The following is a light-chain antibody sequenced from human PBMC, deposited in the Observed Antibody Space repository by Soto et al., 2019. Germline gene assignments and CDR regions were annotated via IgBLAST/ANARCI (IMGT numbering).Light chain of an antibody. J-gene: IGKJ2*01. V-gene: IGKV3-20*01. Sequence: EIVLTQSPGTLSLSPGERATLSCRASLSISTNTLAWYQHRPGQAPRLLIYATSSRATGIPDRFSGSGSGTDFNLTISRLEPEDFVVYYCQRDYFGQGTRLEIK. CDR2: ATS. CDR3: QRDY. CDR1: LSISTNT.